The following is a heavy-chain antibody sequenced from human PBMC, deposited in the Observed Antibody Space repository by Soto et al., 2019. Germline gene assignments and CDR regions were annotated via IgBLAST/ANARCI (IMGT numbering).Heavy chain of an antibody. J-gene: IGHJ4*02. CDR2: ISGSGGST. CDR1: GFTFSSYA. CDR3: AAEGSYGQAVGGYFDY. V-gene: IGHV3-23*01. Sequence: EVQLLESGGGLVQPGGSLRLSCAASGFTFSSYAMSWVRQAPGKGLEWVSAISGSGGSTYYADSVKGRFTISRDNSKNTRYLQMNSLRAEDTAVYYCAAEGSYGQAVGGYFDYWGQGTLVTVSS. D-gene: IGHD5-18*01.